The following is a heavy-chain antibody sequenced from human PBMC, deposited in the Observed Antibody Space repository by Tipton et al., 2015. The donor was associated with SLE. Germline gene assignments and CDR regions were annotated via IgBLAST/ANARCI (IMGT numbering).Heavy chain of an antibody. J-gene: IGHJ6*02. Sequence: LRLSCTVSGGSISSGDYYWSWIRQPPGKGLEWIGYIYYSGSTYYNPSLKSRVTISVDTSKNQFSLKLSSVTAADTAVYYCAGYIAARRGGMDVWGQGTTVTVSS. V-gene: IGHV4-31*02. CDR2: IYYSGST. CDR3: AGYIAARRGGMDV. D-gene: IGHD6-6*01. CDR1: GGSISSGDYY.